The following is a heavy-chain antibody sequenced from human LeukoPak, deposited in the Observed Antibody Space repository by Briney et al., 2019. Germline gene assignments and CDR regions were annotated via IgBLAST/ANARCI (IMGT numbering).Heavy chain of an antibody. Sequence: PGRSLRLSCAASGFTFDDYAMHWVRQAPGKGLEWVSGISWNNGSIGYADSVKGRFTISRDNAKNSLYLQMNSLRAEDTAVYYCAKVDRVGYDSSGYLGYWGQGTLVTVSS. V-gene: IGHV3-9*01. D-gene: IGHD3-22*01. CDR1: GFTFDDYA. CDR2: ISWNNGSI. J-gene: IGHJ4*02. CDR3: AKVDRVGYDSSGYLGY.